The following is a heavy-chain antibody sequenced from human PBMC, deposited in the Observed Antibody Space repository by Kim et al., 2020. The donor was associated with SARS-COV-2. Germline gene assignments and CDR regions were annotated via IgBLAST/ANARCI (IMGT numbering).Heavy chain of an antibody. Sequence: TPTLKSRDTISVDTSKNQFSLKLSSVTAADTAVYYCARVSSKTKEGYFDLWGRGTLVTVSS. J-gene: IGHJ2*01. D-gene: IGHD6-6*01. V-gene: IGHV4-59*01. CDR3: ARVSSKTKEGYFDL.